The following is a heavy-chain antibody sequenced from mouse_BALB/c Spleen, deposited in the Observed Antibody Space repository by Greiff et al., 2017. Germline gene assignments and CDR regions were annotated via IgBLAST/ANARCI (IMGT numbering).Heavy chain of an antibody. Sequence: EVKLMESGGGLVKPGGSLKLSCAASGFAFSSYDMSWVRQTPEKRLEWVAYISSGGGSTYYPDTVKGRFTISRDNAKNTLYLQMSSLKSEDTAMYYCARRSRGWFAYWGQGTLVTVSA. CDR3: ARRSRGWFAY. J-gene: IGHJ3*01. V-gene: IGHV5-12-1*01. CDR2: ISSGGGST. CDR1: GFAFSSYD.